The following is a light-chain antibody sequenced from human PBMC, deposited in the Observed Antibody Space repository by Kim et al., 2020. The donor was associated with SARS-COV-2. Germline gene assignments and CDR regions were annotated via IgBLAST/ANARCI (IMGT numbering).Light chain of an antibody. Sequence: QSALTQPASVSGSPGQSITISCIGTSSDIGGYNYVSWYQPHPGNAPKLMIYEVSNRPSGVSNRFSGYKSGNTASLTISGLQAEDEADYYCSAYTSTSTLVFGTGTKVTVL. CDR3: SAYTSTSTLV. J-gene: IGLJ1*01. CDR1: SSDIGGYNY. CDR2: EVS. V-gene: IGLV2-14*01.